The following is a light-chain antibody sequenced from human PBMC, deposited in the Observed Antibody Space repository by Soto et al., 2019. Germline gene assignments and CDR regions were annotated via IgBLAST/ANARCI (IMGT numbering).Light chain of an antibody. CDR1: QSITNNY. V-gene: IGKV3-20*01. CDR3: QQYRTSPIT. Sequence: ETVLTQSPGTLSLSPGERVTLSCRASQSITNNYLAWYQQKPGQAPRLLIYGASSRVTGIPDRFSGSGSGTDFTLTISRLEPEDFAVYYCQQYRTSPITFGQGTRLEIK. CDR2: GAS. J-gene: IGKJ5*01.